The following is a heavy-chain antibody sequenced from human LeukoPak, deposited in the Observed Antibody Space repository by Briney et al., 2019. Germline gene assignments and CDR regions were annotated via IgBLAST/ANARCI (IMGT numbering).Heavy chain of an antibody. V-gene: IGHV5-51*01. D-gene: IGHD4-17*01. CDR1: GYSFTSYW. CDR2: IYPHDSDM. CDR3: ARTYGDKELDY. Sequence: KPGESLKISCKGSGYSFTSYWIGWVRQLAGKGLVWMGIIYPHDSDMRYSPAFQGQVTISADKSINTAYLQWSSLKASDTAMYYCARTYGDKELDYWGQGTLVTVSS. J-gene: IGHJ4*02.